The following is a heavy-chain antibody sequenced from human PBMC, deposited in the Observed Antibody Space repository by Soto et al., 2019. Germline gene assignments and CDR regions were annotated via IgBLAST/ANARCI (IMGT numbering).Heavy chain of an antibody. CDR3: AKDGDYEYFDY. J-gene: IGHJ4*02. CDR2: INNNSGRK. V-gene: IGHV3-23*01. D-gene: IGHD3-22*01. CDR1: GFSFSSYT. Sequence: GVSLRLSCAASGFSFSSYTMNWVRQAPGKGLEWVSSINNNSGRKYYADSVRGRFTISRDNSKNTLFLQMNSLKAEDTAVYFCAKDGDYEYFDYWGQGTQVTVSS.